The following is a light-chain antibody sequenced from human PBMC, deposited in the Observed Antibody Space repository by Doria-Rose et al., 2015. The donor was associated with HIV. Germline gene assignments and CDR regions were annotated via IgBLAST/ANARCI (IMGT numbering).Light chain of an antibody. Sequence: TQSPSSLSASVGDRVTITCRASQSISSYLNWYQQKPGTAPKLLIYAASSLQSGVPSRFSGSGSGTDFTLTISSLQPEDFASYSCQQSYSTPRTFGQGTKVEIK. J-gene: IGKJ1*01. V-gene: IGKV1-39*01. CDR2: AAS. CDR1: QSISSY. CDR3: QQSYSTPRT.